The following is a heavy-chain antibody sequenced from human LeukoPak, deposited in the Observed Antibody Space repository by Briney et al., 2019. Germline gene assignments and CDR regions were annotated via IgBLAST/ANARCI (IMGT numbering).Heavy chain of an antibody. CDR1: GFIVNFNY. CDR2: INWNGGST. J-gene: IGHJ4*02. V-gene: IGHV3-20*04. CDR3: ARVASNYDFDY. Sequence: GGSLRLSCAASGFIVNFNYMSWVRQAPGKGLEWVSGINWNGGSTGYADSVKGRFTISRDNAQNSLYLQMNSLRAEDTALYYCARVASNYDFDYWGQGTLVTVSS. D-gene: IGHD4-11*01.